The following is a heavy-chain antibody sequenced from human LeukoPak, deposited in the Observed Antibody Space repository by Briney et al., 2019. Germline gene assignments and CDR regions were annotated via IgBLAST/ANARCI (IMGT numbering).Heavy chain of an antibody. CDR3: ASRSGTYPYYIDY. D-gene: IGHD1-26*01. CDR2: ISTYNGNA. CDR1: GYTFTSYG. Sequence: ASVKVSCKTSGYTFTSYGITWVQQAPGHGLEWMGWISTYNGNANYAKKFQGRVTMTTDTSTSTAFMELRSLTSDDTAVYYCASRSGTYPYYIDYWGQGTLVTVSS. V-gene: IGHV1-18*01. J-gene: IGHJ4*02.